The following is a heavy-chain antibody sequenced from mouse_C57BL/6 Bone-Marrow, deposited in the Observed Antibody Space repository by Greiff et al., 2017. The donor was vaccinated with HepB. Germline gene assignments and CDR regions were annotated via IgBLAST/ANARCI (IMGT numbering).Heavy chain of an antibody. CDR3: ARVITAVVATNWYFDV. D-gene: IGHD1-1*01. CDR1: GFTFSDYY. V-gene: IGHV5-16*01. Sequence: EVHLVESEGGLVQPGSSMKLSCTASGFTFSDYYMAWVRQVPEKGLEWVANINYDGSSTYYLDSLKSRFIISRDNAKNILYLQMSSLKSEDTATYYCARVITAVVATNWYFDVWGTGTTVTVSS. CDR2: INYDGSST. J-gene: IGHJ1*03.